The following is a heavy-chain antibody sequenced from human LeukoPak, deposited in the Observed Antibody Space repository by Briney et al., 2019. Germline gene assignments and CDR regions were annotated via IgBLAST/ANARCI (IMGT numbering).Heavy chain of an antibody. D-gene: IGHD3-16*02. CDR3: ARDLPMITFGGVIVGWGFDY. Sequence: GGSLRLSCAASGFTFSSYEMNWVRQAPGKGLEWVSYISSSGSTIYYADSVKGRFTISRDNAKNSLYLQMNSLRAEDTAVYYCARDLPMITFGGVIVGWGFDYWGQGTLVTVSS. V-gene: IGHV3-48*03. CDR2: ISSSGSTI. J-gene: IGHJ4*02. CDR1: GFTFSSYE.